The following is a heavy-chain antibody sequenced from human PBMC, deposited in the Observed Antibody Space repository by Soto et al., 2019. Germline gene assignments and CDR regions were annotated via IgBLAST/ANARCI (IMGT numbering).Heavy chain of an antibody. V-gene: IGHV4-61*01. CDR2: IYYSGST. Sequence: NPSWTLSLTCTVSGGSVSSGFHYWSWIRQPPGKGLEWIGNIYYSGSTNYNPSLKSRVTISVDTSKNQFSLKLNSVTAADTAVYYFVRWPGTAFYLVDYWGQGTLVIGS. D-gene: IGHD2-21*02. CDR3: VRWPGTAFYLVDY. CDR1: GGSVSSGFHY. J-gene: IGHJ4*02.